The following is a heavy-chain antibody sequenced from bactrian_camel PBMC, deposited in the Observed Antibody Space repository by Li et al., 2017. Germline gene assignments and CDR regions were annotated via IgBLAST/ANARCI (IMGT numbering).Heavy chain of an antibody. V-gene: IGHV3S25*01. CDR2: INSGGGST. CDR3: TRDGSTWLRAEYQD. J-gene: IGHJ4*01. CDR1: GLTFRRAW. D-gene: IGHD6*01. Sequence: QLVESGGGIVQPGGSLRLSCTTSGLTFRRAWMHWVRQAPGKGLEWVSTINSGGGSTSYADWVKGRFTISRDNAKNTVYLQMNSLKSEDTALYYCTRDGSTWLRAEYQDWGQGTQVTVS.